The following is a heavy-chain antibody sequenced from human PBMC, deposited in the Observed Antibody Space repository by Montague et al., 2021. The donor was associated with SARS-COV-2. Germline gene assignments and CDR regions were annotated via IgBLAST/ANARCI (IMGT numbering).Heavy chain of an antibody. V-gene: IGHV3-13*04. Sequence: SLRLSGAASGFTFSRYDMHWVRQATGKGLECVSILNTAFDTYYPCSVKGLFTISRDNAKNSLYLQMNSLRAGDTAVYYCARGDRTGWQTDYWGQGTLVTVSS. CDR3: ARGDRTGWQTDY. J-gene: IGHJ4*02. CDR2: LNTAFDT. D-gene: IGHD6-19*01. CDR1: GFTFSRYD.